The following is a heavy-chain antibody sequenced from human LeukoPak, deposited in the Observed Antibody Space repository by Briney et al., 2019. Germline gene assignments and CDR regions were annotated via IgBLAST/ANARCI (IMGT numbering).Heavy chain of an antibody. J-gene: IGHJ4*02. CDR3: AKTKGYPYYFDY. CDR1: GFTFSSYA. Sequence: PGGSLRLSCVASGFTFSSYAVTWVRQAPGKGLEWVSAISGSGGSTYYADSVKGRFTISRDNSKNTLCLQMNSLRAEDTAVYSCAKTKGYPYYFDYWGQGILVTVSS. V-gene: IGHV3-23*01. CDR2: ISGSGGST. D-gene: IGHD6-13*01.